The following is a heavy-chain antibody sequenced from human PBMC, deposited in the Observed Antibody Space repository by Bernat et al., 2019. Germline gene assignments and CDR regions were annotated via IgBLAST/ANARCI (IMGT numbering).Heavy chain of an antibody. CDR1: GFTFSSYS. CDR3: ARDSCSGGSCPIYYYGMDV. D-gene: IGHD2-15*01. J-gene: IGHJ6*02. CDR2: ISSSSSTI. V-gene: IGHV3-48*01. Sequence: EVQLVESGGGLVQPGGSLRLSCAASGFTFSSYSMNWVRQAPGKGLEWVSYISSSSSTIYYADSVKGRFTISRDNAKNSLYLQMNSLRAEATAVYYCARDSCSGGSCPIYYYGMDVWGQGTTVTVSS.